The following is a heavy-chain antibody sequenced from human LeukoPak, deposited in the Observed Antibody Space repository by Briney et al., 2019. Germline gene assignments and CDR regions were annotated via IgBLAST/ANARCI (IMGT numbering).Heavy chain of an antibody. CDR1: GFTFDDYG. J-gene: IGHJ3*02. V-gene: IGHV3-20*04. D-gene: IGHD3-22*01. Sequence: GGSLRLSCAASGFTFDDYGMSWVRQAPGKGLEWVSGINWNGGSTGYADSVKGRFTISRDNAKNSLYLQMNSLRAEDTAVYYCAKSNGYGLIDIWGQGTMVTVSS. CDR3: AKSNGYGLIDI. CDR2: INWNGGST.